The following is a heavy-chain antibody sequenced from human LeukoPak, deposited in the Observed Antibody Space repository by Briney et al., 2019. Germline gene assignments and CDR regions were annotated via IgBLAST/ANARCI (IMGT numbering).Heavy chain of an antibody. CDR2: MNPNSGNT. D-gene: IGHD6-13*01. Sequence: ASVKVSCKASGYTFTSYDINWVRQATGQGLEWMGWMNPNSGNTGYAQKFQGRVTMTRNTSISTAYMELSSLRSEDTAVYYCARAPIAAAGTGYYYYYMDVWGKGTTVTISS. V-gene: IGHV1-8*01. J-gene: IGHJ6*03. CDR3: ARAPIAAAGTGYYYYYMDV. CDR1: GYTFTSYD.